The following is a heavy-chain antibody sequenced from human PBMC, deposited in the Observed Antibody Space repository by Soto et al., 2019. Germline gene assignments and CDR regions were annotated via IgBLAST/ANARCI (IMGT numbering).Heavy chain of an antibody. CDR3: ARPLFLTVYYTHDVFDI. V-gene: IGHV4-59*01. CDR1: GGSISSYY. Sequence: SETLSLTCTVSGGSISSYYWSWIRQPPGKGLEWIGYIYYSGSTNYNPSLKSRVTISVDTSKNQFSLKLSSVTAADTAVFYCARPLFLTVYYTHDVFDIWGKGTRVTVSS. D-gene: IGHD3-9*01. CDR2: IYYSGST. J-gene: IGHJ3*02.